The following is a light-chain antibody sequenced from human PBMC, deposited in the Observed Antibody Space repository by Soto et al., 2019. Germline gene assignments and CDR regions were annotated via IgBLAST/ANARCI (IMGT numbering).Light chain of an antibody. CDR2: KAS. J-gene: IGKJ1*01. V-gene: IGKV1-5*03. CDR1: QSVSTW. Sequence: DIQMTQSPSTLSASVGDRVTITCRASQSVSTWLAWYQQKPGKAPHLLIFKASTLESGVPSRFSGSGSGTELTLTITSLQPDDFATYYCQQYNVHSPWTFGQGTKVEIK. CDR3: QQYNVHSPWT.